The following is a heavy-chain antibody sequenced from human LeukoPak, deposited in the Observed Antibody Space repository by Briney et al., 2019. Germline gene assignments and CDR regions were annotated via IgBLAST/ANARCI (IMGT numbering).Heavy chain of an antibody. J-gene: IGHJ4*02. Sequence: GESLKISCKGSGYSFASYWIAWVRQLPGKGLEWMGGIYPGNSDITYSPSFQGQVTISADKSVSTAYLHWSSLKASDTAIYYCARHLSSISSCPNYWGQGTLVTVSS. CDR3: ARHLSSISSCPNY. V-gene: IGHV5-51*01. D-gene: IGHD2-2*01. CDR2: IYPGNSDI. CDR1: GYSFASYW.